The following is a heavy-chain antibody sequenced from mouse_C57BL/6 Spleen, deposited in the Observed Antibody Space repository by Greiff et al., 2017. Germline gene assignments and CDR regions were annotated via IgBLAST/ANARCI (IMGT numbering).Heavy chain of an antibody. CDR3: ANSFYYYGSRSWFAY. CDR2: INPNNGGT. V-gene: IGHV1-22*01. D-gene: IGHD1-1*01. J-gene: IGHJ3*01. CDR1: GYTFTDYN. Sequence: EVQLQQSGPELVKPGASVKMSCKASGYTFTDYNMHWVKQSHGKSLEWIGYINPNNGGTSYNQTFKGKATLTVNKSSSTAYMELRSLTSEDSAVDYCANSFYYYGSRSWFAYWGQGTLVTVSA.